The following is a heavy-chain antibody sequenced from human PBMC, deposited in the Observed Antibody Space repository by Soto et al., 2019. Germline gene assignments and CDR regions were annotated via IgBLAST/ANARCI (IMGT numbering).Heavy chain of an antibody. CDR2: MNPNSGNT. J-gene: IGHJ6*03. V-gene: IGHV1-8*01. D-gene: IGHD5-18*01. CDR1: GYTFTIYD. Sequence: ASVKVSCKASGYTFTIYDINWVRQATGQGLEWMGWMNPNSGNTGYAQKFQGRVTMTRNTSISTAYMELSSLRSEDTAVYYCARGGLESSGYSYGYLTHYSYYYMDVWGKGTTVTVS. CDR3: ARGGLESSGYSYGYLTHYSYYYMDV.